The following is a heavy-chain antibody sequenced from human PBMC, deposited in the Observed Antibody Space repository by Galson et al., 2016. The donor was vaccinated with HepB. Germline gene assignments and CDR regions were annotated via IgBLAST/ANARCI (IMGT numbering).Heavy chain of an antibody. D-gene: IGHD2-15*01. CDR1: GGSISSRTSY. CDR3: ARQSGGQRSLNWFDA. CDR2: IYYSGST. Sequence: SETLSLTCTVSGGSISSRTSYWGWIRQPPGKGLEWIGSIYYSGSTYYNPSLKSRVTISVDTSKNQISLRLSSVTAADTAVFYCARQSGGQRSLNWFDAWGQGTLVTVSS. V-gene: IGHV4-39*01. J-gene: IGHJ5*02.